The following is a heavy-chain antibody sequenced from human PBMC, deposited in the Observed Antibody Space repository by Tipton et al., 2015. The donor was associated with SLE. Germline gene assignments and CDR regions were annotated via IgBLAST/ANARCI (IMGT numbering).Heavy chain of an antibody. CDR1: GGSISSSSYY. J-gene: IGHJ3*02. CDR2: IYYSGST. D-gene: IGHD3-10*01. Sequence: TLSLTCTVSGGSISSSSYYWGWIRQPPGKGLEWIGYIYYSGSTNYNPSLKSRVTISVDTSKNQFSLKLSSVTAADTAVYYCARVGFGELDALDIWGQGTMVTVSS. CDR3: ARVGFGELDALDI. V-gene: IGHV4-61*05.